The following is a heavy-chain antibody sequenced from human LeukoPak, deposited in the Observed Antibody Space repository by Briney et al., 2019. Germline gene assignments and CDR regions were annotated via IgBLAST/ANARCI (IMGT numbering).Heavy chain of an antibody. CDR2: INWNGGST. Sequence: GGSLRLSCAASGFTFDDYGMSWVRQAPGKGLEWVSGINWNGGSTGYADSVKGRFTISRDNAKNSLYLQMNSLRAEDTAVYYCARDGTYYDFWSGYYTEVYFDYWGQGTLVTVSS. CDR3: ARDGTYYDFWSGYYTEVYFDY. J-gene: IGHJ4*02. CDR1: GFTFDDYG. D-gene: IGHD3-3*01. V-gene: IGHV3-20*04.